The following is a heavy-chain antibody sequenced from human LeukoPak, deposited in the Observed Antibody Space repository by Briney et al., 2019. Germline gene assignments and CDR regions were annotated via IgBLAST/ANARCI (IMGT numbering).Heavy chain of an antibody. CDR1: GGSFGGYY. V-gene: IGHV4-34*01. CDR3: ASGDRSDY. J-gene: IGHJ4*02. Sequence: ASETLSLTCAVYGGSFGGYYWSWIRQPPGKGLEWIGEINHSGSTNYNPSLKSRVTISVDTSKNQFSLKLSSVTAADTAVYYCASGDRSDYWGQGTLVTVSS. D-gene: IGHD2-15*01. CDR2: INHSGST.